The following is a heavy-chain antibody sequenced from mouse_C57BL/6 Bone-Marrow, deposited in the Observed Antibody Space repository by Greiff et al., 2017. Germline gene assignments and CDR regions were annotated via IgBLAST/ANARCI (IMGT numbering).Heavy chain of an antibody. V-gene: IGHV1-50*01. D-gene: IGHD1-1*01. J-gene: IGHJ3*01. CDR1: GYTFTSYW. Sequence: QVQLQQPGAELVKPGASVKLSCKASGYTFTSYWMPWVKQRPGQGLEWIGEIDPSDSYTNYNQKFKGKATLTVDTSSSTAYLQLSSLPSEDSAVYYCARENYYGSSYWFAYWGQGTLVTVSA. CDR2: IDPSDSYT. CDR3: ARENYYGSSYWFAY.